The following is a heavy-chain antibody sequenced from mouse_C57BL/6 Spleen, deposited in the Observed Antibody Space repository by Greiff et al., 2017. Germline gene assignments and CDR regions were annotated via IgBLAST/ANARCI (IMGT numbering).Heavy chain of an antibody. CDR3: ARTGTFYYAMDY. CDR2: ISYDGSN. CDR1: GYSITSGYY. J-gene: IGHJ4*01. V-gene: IGHV3-6*01. D-gene: IGHD4-1*01. Sequence: VQLQQSGPGLVKPSQSLSLTCSVTGYSITSGYYWNWIRQFPGNKLEWMGYISYDGSNNYNPSLKNRISITRDTSKNQFFLKLNSVTTEDTATYYCARTGTFYYAMDYWGQGTSVTVSS.